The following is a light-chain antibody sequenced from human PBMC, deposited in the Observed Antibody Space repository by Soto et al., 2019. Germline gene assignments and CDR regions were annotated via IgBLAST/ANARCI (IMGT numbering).Light chain of an antibody. CDR3: CSYTSSSTFD. J-gene: IGLJ1*01. Sequence: QSALNQPASVSGSPGQSITVSCTGTSSDVGGYNYVSWYQQHPGKAPKLMIYDVSNRPSGVSNRFSGSESGNTASLTISGLQAEDEADYYCCSYTSSSTFDFGSGTKVTVL. CDR1: SSDVGGYNY. CDR2: DVS. V-gene: IGLV2-14*01.